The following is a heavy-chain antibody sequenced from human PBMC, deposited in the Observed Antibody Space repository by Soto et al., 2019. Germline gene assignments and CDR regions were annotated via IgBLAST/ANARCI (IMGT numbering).Heavy chain of an antibody. J-gene: IGHJ6*02. D-gene: IGHD5-12*01. CDR3: ARTGYDDYYYYYGMDV. Sequence: ASVKFSCKSSGGTFISYAISWVRQAPGQGLEWMGGIIPIFGTANYAQKFQGRVTITADESTSTAYMELSSLRSEDTAVYYCARTGYDDYYYYYGMDVWGQGTTVTVSS. CDR2: IIPIFGTA. CDR1: GGTFISYA. V-gene: IGHV1-69*13.